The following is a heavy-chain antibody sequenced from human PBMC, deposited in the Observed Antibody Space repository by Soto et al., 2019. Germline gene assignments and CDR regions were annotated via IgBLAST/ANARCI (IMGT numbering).Heavy chain of an antibody. D-gene: IGHD6-19*01. CDR2: IDPSDSYT. CDR3: ASPLSDRRGWYDYYYGMYV. J-gene: IGHJ6*02. CDR1: GYSFTSYW. Sequence: PGESLKISCKGSGYSFTSYWISWVRQMPGKGLEWMGRIDPSDSYTNYSPSFQGHVTISADKSISTAYLQWSSLKASDTAMYYCASPLSDRRGWYDYYYGMYVWGQGTTVTVSS. V-gene: IGHV5-10-1*01.